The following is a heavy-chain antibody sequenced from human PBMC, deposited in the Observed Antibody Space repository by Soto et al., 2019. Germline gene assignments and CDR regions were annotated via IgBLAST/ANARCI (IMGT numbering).Heavy chain of an antibody. Sequence: GASVKVSCKASGYTFTSYYVHWVRQAPGQGLEWMGIINPSGATTTYAQNFQGRVAMTRDTSTSTAYMELNSLRSEDTAVYYCVQNSPIGSTYSGYDGIDYWGQGTLVTVSS. CDR2: INPSGATT. CDR3: VQNSPIGSTYSGYDGIDY. D-gene: IGHD5-12*01. CDR1: GYTFTSYY. V-gene: IGHV1-46*01. J-gene: IGHJ4*02.